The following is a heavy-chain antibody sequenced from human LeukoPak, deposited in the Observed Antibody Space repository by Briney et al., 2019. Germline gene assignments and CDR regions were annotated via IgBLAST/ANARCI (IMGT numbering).Heavy chain of an antibody. J-gene: IGHJ4*02. V-gene: IGHV3-30-3*01. CDR2: MSPDGNKK. Sequence: GRSLRLSCAASGFTFSDYNMHWVRQAPGKGLDWVALMSPDGNKKYYADSVKGRFTISRDNSKNTVDLRLNSLRAEDTAVYYCARDLIGRYTFDYCGQGTLVTASS. D-gene: IGHD3-10*01. CDR3: ARDLIGRYTFDY. CDR1: GFTFSDYN.